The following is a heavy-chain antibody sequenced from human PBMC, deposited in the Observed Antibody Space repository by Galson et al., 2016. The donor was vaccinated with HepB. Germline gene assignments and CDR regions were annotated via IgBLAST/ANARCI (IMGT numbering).Heavy chain of an antibody. V-gene: IGHV4-39*01. Sequence: ETLSLTCTVSGGSISGSTDYWDWIRQPPGKGLEWIGSIYYRGNTYYNPSLKSRVTISVDTSKNQFSLNVTSVTAADTAVYYCARRIAARPTLDYWGQGTLVTVSS. CDR1: GGSISGSTDY. CDR2: IYYRGNT. D-gene: IGHD6-6*01. J-gene: IGHJ4*02. CDR3: ARRIAARPTLDY.